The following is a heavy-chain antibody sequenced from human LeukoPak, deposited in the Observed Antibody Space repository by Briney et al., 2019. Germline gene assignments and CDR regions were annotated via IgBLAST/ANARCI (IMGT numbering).Heavy chain of an antibody. Sequence: PSETLSLTCAVYGGSFSGYYWSWIRQPPGKGLEWIGEINHSGSTNYNPSLKSRVTISVDTSKNQFSLKLSSVTAADTAVYYCARDKAGILDWGQGTLVTVSS. J-gene: IGHJ4*02. V-gene: IGHV4-34*01. CDR1: GGSFSGYY. CDR2: INHSGST. D-gene: IGHD2-8*02. CDR3: ARDKAGILD.